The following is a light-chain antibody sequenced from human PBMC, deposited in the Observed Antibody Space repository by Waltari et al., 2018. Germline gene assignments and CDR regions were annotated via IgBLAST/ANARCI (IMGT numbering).Light chain of an antibody. V-gene: IGKV3-11*01. J-gene: IGKJ4*01. CDR1: QSVSNF. Sequence: DIVLTQSPATLSLSPGERATLSCRASQSVSNFVAWYQQKPGKAPRLLIYDASNRATGIPARFRGGGSGTDFTLTISCLEPEDFAVYYCQQRGNWPLTFGGGTKVEIK. CDR2: DAS. CDR3: QQRGNWPLT.